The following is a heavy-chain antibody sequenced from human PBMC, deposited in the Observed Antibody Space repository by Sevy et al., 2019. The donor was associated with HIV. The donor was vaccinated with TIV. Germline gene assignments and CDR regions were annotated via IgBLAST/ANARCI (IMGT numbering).Heavy chain of an antibody. Sequence: GGSLRLSCAASGFTFSDYYMSWIHQAPGKGLEWVSYISSSGSTIYYADSVKGRFTISRDNAKNSLYLQMNSLRAEDTAVYYCARYYRGIVGAIYYYGVDVWGQGTTVTVSS. J-gene: IGHJ6*02. V-gene: IGHV3-11*04. D-gene: IGHD1-26*01. CDR1: GFTFSDYY. CDR3: ARYYRGIVGAIYYYGVDV. CDR2: ISSSGSTI.